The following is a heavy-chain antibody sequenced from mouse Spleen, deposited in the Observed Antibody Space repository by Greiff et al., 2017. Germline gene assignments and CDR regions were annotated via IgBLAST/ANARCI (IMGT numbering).Heavy chain of an antibody. CDR1: GYTFSSYW. CDR2: ILPGSGST. J-gene: IGHJ4*01. Sequence: QVQLKQSGAELMKPGASVKISCKATGYTFSSYWIEWVKQRPGHGLEWIGEILPGSGSTNYNEKFKGKATFTADTSSNTAYMQLSSLTSEDSAVYYCARDYYYGSSYVDYAMDYWGQGTSVTVSS. D-gene: IGHD1-1*01. CDR3: ARDYYYGSSYVDYAMDY. V-gene: IGHV1-9*01.